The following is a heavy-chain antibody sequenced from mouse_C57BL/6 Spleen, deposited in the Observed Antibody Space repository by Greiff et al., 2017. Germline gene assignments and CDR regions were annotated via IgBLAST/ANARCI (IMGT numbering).Heavy chain of an antibody. CDR1: GYTFTSYW. Sequence: VQLQQPGAELVKPGASVTLSCKASGYTFTSYWMHWVKQRPGHGLEWIGMIHPNSGSTNYNEKFKSKATLTADKSSSTAYMQLSSMTSEDSAVYYCARADYDNYPFGYWGQGTTLTVSS. CDR2: IHPNSGST. J-gene: IGHJ2*01. CDR3: ARADYDNYPFGY. V-gene: IGHV1-64*01. D-gene: IGHD2-1*01.